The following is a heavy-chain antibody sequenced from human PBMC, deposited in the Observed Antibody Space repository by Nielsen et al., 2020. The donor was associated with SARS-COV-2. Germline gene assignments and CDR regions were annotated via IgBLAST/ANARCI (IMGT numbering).Heavy chain of an antibody. J-gene: IGHJ3*02. CDR2: ISGSGGST. CDR1: GFTFSSYA. CDR3: ARGDYGYAFDI. Sequence: GESLKISCAASGFTFSSYAMSWVRQAPGKGLEWVSAISGSGGSTYYADSVKGRFTISRDNAKNTLYLQMNSLRAEDTAVYYCARGDYGYAFDIWGQGTMVTVSS. V-gene: IGHV3-23*01. D-gene: IGHD4-17*01.